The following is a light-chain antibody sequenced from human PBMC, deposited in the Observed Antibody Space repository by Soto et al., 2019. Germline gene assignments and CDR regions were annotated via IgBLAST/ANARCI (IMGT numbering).Light chain of an antibody. CDR3: CSYTTSSTLV. CDR1: SSDIGTYNH. Sequence: QLVLTQPASVSGSPGQSIAISCAGTSSDIGTYNHVSWYQQHPGKAPQLIIYEDINRPSGLSSRFSGSKSGNTASLTISGLQAEDEADYFCCSYTTSSTLVCGTGTKLTVL. J-gene: IGLJ1*01. CDR2: EDI. V-gene: IGLV2-14*01.